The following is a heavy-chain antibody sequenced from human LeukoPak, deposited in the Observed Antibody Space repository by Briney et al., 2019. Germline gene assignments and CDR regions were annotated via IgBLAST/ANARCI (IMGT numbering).Heavy chain of an antibody. Sequence: SETLSLTCAVYGVSLNHYYWTWIRQPPGKGLEWIGEINHPGSTSYNPSLRGRVTISIDTSKSQFSLTVNSVTAADTAVYYCAMLLYHSGRPGPWGQGTQVTVSS. D-gene: IGHD2/OR15-2a*01. J-gene: IGHJ5*02. V-gene: IGHV4-34*01. CDR2: INHPGST. CDR3: AMLLYHSGRPGP. CDR1: GVSLNHYY.